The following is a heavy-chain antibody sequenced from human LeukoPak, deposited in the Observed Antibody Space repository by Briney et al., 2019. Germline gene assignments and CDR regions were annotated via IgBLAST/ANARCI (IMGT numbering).Heavy chain of an antibody. Sequence: GGSLRLSCTAPGFTFSSYAIHWIRQAPGKGLEWVALVWHDGSNKYYADSVKGRFTISRDNSKNTVYLQMNSLRAEDTAVYYCARDFFGSGSCPDYWGQGTLVTVSS. J-gene: IGHJ4*02. V-gene: IGHV3-33*01. CDR1: GFTFSSYA. CDR2: VWHDGSNK. CDR3: ARDFFGSGSCPDY. D-gene: IGHD3-10*01.